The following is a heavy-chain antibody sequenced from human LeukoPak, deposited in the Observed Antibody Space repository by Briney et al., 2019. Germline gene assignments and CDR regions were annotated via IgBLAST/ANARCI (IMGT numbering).Heavy chain of an antibody. CDR2: ISGSGGST. D-gene: IGHD6-19*01. J-gene: IGHJ5*02. V-gene: IGHV3-23*01. CDR3: AKVRLGPIAVGGYEVFDP. CDR1: GFTFSSYA. Sequence: PGGSLRLSCAASGFTFSSYAMSWVRQAPGKGLEWVSAISGSGGSTYYADSVKGRFTISRDNSKNTLYLQMNSLRAEDTAVYYCAKVRLGPIAVGGYEVFDPWGQGTLVTVSS.